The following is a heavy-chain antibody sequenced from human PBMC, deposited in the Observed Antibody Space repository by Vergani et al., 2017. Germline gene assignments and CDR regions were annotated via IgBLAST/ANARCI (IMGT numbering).Heavy chain of an antibody. Sequence: QVQLVQSGAEVKKPGASVKVSCKASGYTFTSYAMHWVRQAPGQRLEWMGWINTGNGNTKYSQKFQGRVTITRDTSASTAYMELSSLGSEDTAVYYCARDVQWLVLGPVDYWGQGTLVTVSS. D-gene: IGHD6-19*01. J-gene: IGHJ4*02. V-gene: IGHV1-3*04. CDR3: ARDVQWLVLGPVDY. CDR1: GYTFTSYA. CDR2: INTGNGNT.